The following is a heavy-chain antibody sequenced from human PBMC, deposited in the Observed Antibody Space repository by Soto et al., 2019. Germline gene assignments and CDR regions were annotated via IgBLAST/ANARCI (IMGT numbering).Heavy chain of an antibody. D-gene: IGHD6-19*01. Sequence: GXTLGTPTQTLTXTCTFSRFSLSTSGMRVIWIRQPPGKALEWLARIDWDDDKFYSTSLKTRLTISKDTSKKQVVLTMTNMDPVDTATYYCARISFSSGWAFDYWGQGTLGTVSS. J-gene: IGHJ4*02. CDR2: IDWDDDK. CDR1: RFSLSTSGMR. CDR3: ARISFSSGWAFDY. V-gene: IGHV2-70*04.